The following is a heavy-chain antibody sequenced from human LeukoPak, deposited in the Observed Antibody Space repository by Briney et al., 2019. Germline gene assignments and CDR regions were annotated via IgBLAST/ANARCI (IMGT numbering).Heavy chain of an antibody. D-gene: IGHD1-26*01. CDR3: AKALMLLPTRIDY. V-gene: IGHV3-30*18. CDR2: ISYDGSNK. CDR1: GFTFSSYA. J-gene: IGHJ4*02. Sequence: PGGSLRLSCAASGFTFSSYAMSWVRQAPGKGLEWVAVISYDGSNKYYADSVKGRFTISRDNSKNTLYLQMNSLRAEDTAVYYCAKALMLLPTRIDYWGQGTLVTVSS.